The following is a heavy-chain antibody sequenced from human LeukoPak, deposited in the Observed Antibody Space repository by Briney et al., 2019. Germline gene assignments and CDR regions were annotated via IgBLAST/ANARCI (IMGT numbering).Heavy chain of an antibody. CDR3: ARRQYKDY. Sequence: GGSLRLSCTASGFTFSSYGMSWVRQAPGKGLEWVSYISTSSGTIYYADSVKGRFTISRDNAKNSLYLQMNSLRAEDTAVYYCARRQYKDYWGQGTLVTVSS. V-gene: IGHV3-48*04. CDR1: GFTFSSYG. D-gene: IGHD1-1*01. CDR2: ISTSSGTI. J-gene: IGHJ4*02.